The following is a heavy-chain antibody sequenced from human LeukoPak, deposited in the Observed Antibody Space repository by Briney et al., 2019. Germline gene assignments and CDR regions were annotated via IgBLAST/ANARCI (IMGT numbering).Heavy chain of an antibody. CDR2: INPSGGST. V-gene: IGHV1-46*01. CDR1: GGTFSSYA. D-gene: IGHD3-9*01. Sequence: ASVKVSCKASGGTFSSYAISWVRQAPGQGLERMGIINPSGGSTSYAQKFQGRVTMTRDTSTSTVYMELSSLRSEDTAVYYCARDTLHTYYDILTGXPPXXXAFD. CDR3: ARDTLHTYYDILTGXPPXXXAFD. J-gene: IGHJ3*02.